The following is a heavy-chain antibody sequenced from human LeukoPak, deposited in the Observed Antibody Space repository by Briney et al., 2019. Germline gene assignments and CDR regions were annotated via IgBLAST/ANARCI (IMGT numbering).Heavy chain of an antibody. J-gene: IGHJ4*02. D-gene: IGHD6-13*01. CDR1: GFTFSSYA. CDR2: IKSKTDGGTT. Sequence: KSGGSLRLSCAASGFTFSSYAMSWVRQAPGKGLEWVGRIKSKTDGGTTDYAAPVKGRFTISRDDSKNTLYLQMNSLKTEDTAVYYCTTEPLGSSSDAEAIDYWGQGTLVTVSS. CDR3: TTEPLGSSSDAEAIDY. V-gene: IGHV3-15*01.